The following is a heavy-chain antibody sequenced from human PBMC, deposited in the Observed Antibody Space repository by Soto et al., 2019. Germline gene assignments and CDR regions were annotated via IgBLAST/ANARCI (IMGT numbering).Heavy chain of an antibody. D-gene: IGHD6-19*01. CDR2: ISGSGGST. CDR1: GFTFSSYA. J-gene: IGHJ2*01. Sequence: EVQLLESGGGLVQPGGSLRLSCAASGFTFSSYAMSWVRQAPGKGLEWVSAISGSGGSTYYADSLKGRFTISRDNSKNTLYLQMSSLRAEDAAVYYCAKVLSRGWYFGYFALWGRGTLVTVSS. CDR3: AKVLSRGWYFGYFAL. V-gene: IGHV3-23*01.